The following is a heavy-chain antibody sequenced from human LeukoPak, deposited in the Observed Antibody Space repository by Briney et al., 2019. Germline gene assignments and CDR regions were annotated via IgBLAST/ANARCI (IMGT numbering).Heavy chain of an antibody. Sequence: PSETLSLTCNVSGASITSYYWTWPRQSPGKGLEWIGYMYHTESANYHPSLKSRVTISIDTSKNQVSLKMRSVTAADTAVYYCASAPFVYGPNRFDYWGQGTLVTVSS. CDR1: GASITSYY. CDR3: ASAPFVYGPNRFDY. D-gene: IGHD3-10*01. V-gene: IGHV4-59*08. J-gene: IGHJ4*02. CDR2: MYHTESA.